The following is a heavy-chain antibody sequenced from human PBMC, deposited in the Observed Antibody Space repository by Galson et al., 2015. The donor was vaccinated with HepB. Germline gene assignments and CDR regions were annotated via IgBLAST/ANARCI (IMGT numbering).Heavy chain of an antibody. CDR1: GFTFSSYS. CDR2: ISSSSSYI. V-gene: IGHV3-21*01. J-gene: IGHJ6*02. D-gene: IGHD2-2*01. Sequence: SLRLSCAASGFTFSSYSMNWVRQAPGKGLEWVSSISSSSSYIYYADSVKGRLTISRDNAKNSLYLQMNSLRAEDTAVYYCARDLEPLSCSSTSCPRGGMDVWGQGTTVTVSS. CDR3: ARDLEPLSCSSTSCPRGGMDV.